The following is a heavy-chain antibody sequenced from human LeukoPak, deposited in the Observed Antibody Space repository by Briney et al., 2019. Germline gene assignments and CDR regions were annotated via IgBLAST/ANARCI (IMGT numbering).Heavy chain of an antibody. J-gene: IGHJ4*02. V-gene: IGHV3-30*18. Sequence: GRSLRLSCAASGFTLSSYGMHWVRQAPGKGLEWVAVISYDGSNKYYADSVKGRFTISRDNSKNTLYLQMNSLRAEDTAVYYCAKEDYYDSSGYYLPFTLWDWGQGTLVTVSS. CDR1: GFTLSSYG. CDR2: ISYDGSNK. CDR3: AKEDYYDSSGYYLPFTLWD. D-gene: IGHD3-22*01.